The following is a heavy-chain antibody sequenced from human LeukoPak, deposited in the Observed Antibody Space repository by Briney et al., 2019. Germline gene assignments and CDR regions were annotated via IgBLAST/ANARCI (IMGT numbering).Heavy chain of an antibody. CDR1: GGSFRGYY. CDR2: INRSGST. D-gene: IGHD5-18*01. J-gene: IGHJ4*02. V-gene: IGHV4-34*01. CDR3: ARGLASPLGYSYGYFGY. Sequence: SSETLSLTCAVYGGSFRGYYWSGIRQPPGKGLECIGEINRSGSTNYNPSLKSRVTISVDTSKNQFSLKLSSVTAAATAVYYCARGLASPLGYSYGYFGYWGQGTLVTVSS.